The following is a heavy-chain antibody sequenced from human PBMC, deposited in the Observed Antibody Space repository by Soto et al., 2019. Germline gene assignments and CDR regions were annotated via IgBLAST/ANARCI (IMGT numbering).Heavy chain of an antibody. V-gene: IGHV3-23*01. D-gene: IGHD5-12*01. CDR1: GLTFSDYA. CDR2: ITANGGST. CDR3: AICRAASGSPLDY. Sequence: EVQLLESGGGLVQPGGSLRLSCAASGLTFSDYAMSWVRQAPGTGLAWVSSITANGGSTYYADPVKGRFTISSDNSKNTLYLQINTLRAEDTAIYFCAICRAASGSPLDYWGQGTLVTVSS. J-gene: IGHJ4*02.